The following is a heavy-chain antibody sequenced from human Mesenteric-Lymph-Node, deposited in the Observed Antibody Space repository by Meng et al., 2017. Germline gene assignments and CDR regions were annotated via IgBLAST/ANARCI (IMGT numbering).Heavy chain of an antibody. Sequence: QLQLQESGPGLGKPSQTLSPTCTVSGDSITSGDYSWNWIRQPPGKGLEWIGYIYSSGNTFYNPSLHSRVTMSVDTSKNQFSLRLTSVTAADTAVYYCARGQKGYFDLWGRGTLVTVSS. CDR2: IYSSGNT. V-gene: IGHV4-30-4*01. CDR3: ARGQKGYFDL. J-gene: IGHJ2*01. CDR1: GDSITSGDYS.